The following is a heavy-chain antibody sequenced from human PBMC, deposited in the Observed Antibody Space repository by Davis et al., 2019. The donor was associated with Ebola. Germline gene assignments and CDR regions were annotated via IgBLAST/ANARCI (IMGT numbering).Heavy chain of an antibody. CDR1: GFIFNSYW. J-gene: IGHJ4*02. D-gene: IGHD6-19*01. V-gene: IGHV3-30*14. CDR3: ARSGFSSGWYYFDY. CDR2: ISYDGSNK. Sequence: GESLKISCAASGFIFNSYWMTWVRQTPGKGLEWVAIISYDGSNKYYADSVKGRFTISRHNSKNTLYLQMNSLRAEDTAVYYCARSGFSSGWYYFDYWGQGTLVTVSS.